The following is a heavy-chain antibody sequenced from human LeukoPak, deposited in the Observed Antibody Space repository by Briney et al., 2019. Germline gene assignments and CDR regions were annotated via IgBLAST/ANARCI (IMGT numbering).Heavy chain of an antibody. D-gene: IGHD6-19*01. CDR2: ISGSGGST. Sequence: GGSLRLSCAASGFTFSSYAMSWVRQAPGKGLEWVSAISGSGGSTYYADSVKGRFTISRDNSKNTLYLQMNSLRAEDTAAYYCAKKGQWLDIYYFDYWGQGTLVTVSS. CDR1: GFTFSSYA. V-gene: IGHV3-23*01. J-gene: IGHJ4*02. CDR3: AKKGQWLDIYYFDY.